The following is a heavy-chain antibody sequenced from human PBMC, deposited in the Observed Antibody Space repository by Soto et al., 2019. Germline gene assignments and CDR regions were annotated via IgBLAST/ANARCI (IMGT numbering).Heavy chain of an antibody. D-gene: IGHD6-13*01. V-gene: IGHV3-72*01. J-gene: IGHJ4*02. CDR2: IRNKADSYST. CDR3: FSLWGYTNSQLVPFDY. Sequence: GGSLRLSYAASGFTFSDLYGDWVREGPGMGLEWLGRIRNKADSYSTEYAASVKGRFTISRDDSKNSLYLQMNSLKTEDTAVYYCFSLWGYTNSQLVPFDYWGEGT. CDR1: GFTFSDLY.